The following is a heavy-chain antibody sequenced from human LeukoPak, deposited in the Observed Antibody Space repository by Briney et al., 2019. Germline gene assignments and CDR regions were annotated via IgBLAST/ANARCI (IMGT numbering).Heavy chain of an antibody. D-gene: IGHD3-22*01. CDR3: ARETSDYYDSSGYYRRGAFDM. CDR1: GYTLTELS. Sequence: ASVKVSCKVSGYTLTELSMHWVRQAPGKGLEWMGGFDPEDGETIYAQKFQGRVTMTEDTSTDTAYMELSSLRSEDTAVYYCARETSDYYDSSGYYRRGAFDMWGQGTMVTVSS. CDR2: FDPEDGET. J-gene: IGHJ3*02. V-gene: IGHV1-24*01.